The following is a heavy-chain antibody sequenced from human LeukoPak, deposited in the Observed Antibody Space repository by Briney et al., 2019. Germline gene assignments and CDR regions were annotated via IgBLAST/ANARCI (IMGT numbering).Heavy chain of an antibody. J-gene: IGHJ4*02. CDR3: AHGYGDYDPYFDY. D-gene: IGHD4-17*01. Sequence: SGPTLVNPTQTLTLTCTFSGFSLATSRVGVGWIRQPPGKALERLALIYWNDNKPYSPPLRSRLTVTKDTYKTQVFLTMTKMDPVDTATYYCAHGYGDYDPYFDYWGQGTLVTVSS. CDR1: GFSLATSRVG. CDR2: IYWNDNK. V-gene: IGHV2-5*01.